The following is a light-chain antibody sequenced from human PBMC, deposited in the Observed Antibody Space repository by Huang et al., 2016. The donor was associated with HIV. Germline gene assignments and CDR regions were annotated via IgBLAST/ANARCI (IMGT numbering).Light chain of an antibody. Sequence: EIVLTQSPGTLSLSPGERATLSCRASQSVSSCYFTWYQKKPGQAPRLLIYAASNRATVIPDRLTGSGSGTDFTLAIMRLEPEDFAVYYCQQGYTFGQGTKVEIK. J-gene: IGKJ2*01. V-gene: IGKV3-20*01. CDR1: QSVSSCY. CDR3: QQGYT. CDR2: AAS.